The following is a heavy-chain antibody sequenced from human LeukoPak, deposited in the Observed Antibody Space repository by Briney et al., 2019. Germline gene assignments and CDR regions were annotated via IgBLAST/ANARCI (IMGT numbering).Heavy chain of an antibody. CDR2: ISSNGGST. CDR1: GFTFNSYA. D-gene: IGHD6-13*01. J-gene: IGHJ4*02. V-gene: IGHV3-64*01. CDR3: AKDEAAAGVDFDY. Sequence: GGSLRLSCAASGFTFNSYAMHWVRQAPGKGLEYVSAISSNGGSTYYANSVKGRFTISRDNSKNTLYLQMGSLRAEDTAVYYCAKDEAAAGVDFDYWGQGTLVTVSS.